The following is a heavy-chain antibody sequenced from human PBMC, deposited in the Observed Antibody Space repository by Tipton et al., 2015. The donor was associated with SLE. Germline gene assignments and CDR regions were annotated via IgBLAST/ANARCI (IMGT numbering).Heavy chain of an antibody. CDR1: GYSFTSYW. CDR3: ASPSAVYSSGSDAFDI. V-gene: IGHV5-51*03. Sequence: QLVQSGAEVKKPGESPKISCKGSGYSFTSYWIGWVRQMPGKGLEWMGIIYPGDSDTRYSPSFQGQVTISADKSISTAYLQWSSLKASDTAMYYCASPSAVYSSGSDAFDIWGQGTMVTVSS. CDR2: IYPGDSDT. J-gene: IGHJ3*02. D-gene: IGHD6-19*01.